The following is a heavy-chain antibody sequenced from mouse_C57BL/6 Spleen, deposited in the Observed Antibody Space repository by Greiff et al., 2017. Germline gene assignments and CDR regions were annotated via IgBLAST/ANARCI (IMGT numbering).Heavy chain of an antibody. Sequence: VQLQQSGPELVKPGASVKISCKASGYAFSSSWMNWVKQRPGKGLEWIGRIYPGDGDTNYNGKFKGKATLTADKSSSTAYMQLSSLTSEDSAVYFCARREGPSYGSDWYFDVWGTGTTVTVSS. D-gene: IGHD1-1*01. V-gene: IGHV1-82*01. CDR2: IYPGDGDT. J-gene: IGHJ1*03. CDR1: GYAFSSSW. CDR3: ARREGPSYGSDWYFDV.